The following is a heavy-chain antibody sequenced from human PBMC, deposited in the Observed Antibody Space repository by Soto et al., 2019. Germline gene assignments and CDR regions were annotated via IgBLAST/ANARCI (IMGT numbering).Heavy chain of an antibody. Sequence: GASVKVSCKASGYTFTSYAMHWVRQAPGQRLEWMGWINAGNGNTKYSQKFQGRVTITRDTSASTAYMELSSLRSEDTAVYYCATTIPLAKSCSGGSCYSNCFERWGHGTLVNV. D-gene: IGHD2-15*01. CDR2: INAGNGNT. J-gene: IGHJ5*02. CDR1: GYTFTSYA. CDR3: ATTIPLAKSCSGGSCYSNCFER. V-gene: IGHV1-3*01.